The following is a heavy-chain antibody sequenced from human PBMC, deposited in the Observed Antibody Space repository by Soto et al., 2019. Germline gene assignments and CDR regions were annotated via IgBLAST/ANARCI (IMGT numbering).Heavy chain of an antibody. V-gene: IGHV3-53*01. D-gene: IGHD1-1*01. Sequence: DVQLVESGGGLIQPGESLRLSCAAFGLTVSGKKYVAWVGQAPGKGLEWVSALYDVDGTYYADSLKGRFTTSTDSSKTTVYLQMNDLRPDDTAVYYCATWHEREHAYDVWGQGTTVTVSS. CDR3: ATWHEREHAYDV. CDR2: LYDVDGT. J-gene: IGHJ3*01. CDR1: GLTVSGKKY.